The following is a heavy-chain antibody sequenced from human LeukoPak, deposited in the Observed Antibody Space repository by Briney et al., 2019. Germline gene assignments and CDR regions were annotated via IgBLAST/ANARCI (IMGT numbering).Heavy chain of an antibody. CDR2: INPNSGDT. V-gene: IGHV1-2*02. CDR3: AREGDSSGYYYPGAFDI. D-gene: IGHD3-22*01. J-gene: IGHJ3*02. CDR1: GYTFTGYY. Sequence: ASVKVSCKASGYTFTGYYMHWVRQAPGQGLEWMGWINPNSGDTNYAQKFQGRVTVTRDTSISTAYMELSRLRSDDTAVYYCAREGDSSGYYYPGAFDIWGQGTMVTVSS.